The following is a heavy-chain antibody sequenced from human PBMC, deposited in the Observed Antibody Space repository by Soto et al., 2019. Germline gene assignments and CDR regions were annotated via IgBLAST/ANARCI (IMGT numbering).Heavy chain of an antibody. Sequence: EVQLVESGGGLVQPGGSLRLSCAASGFTFSSYWMSWFRQAPGKGLEWVANIKEDGSDMYYVDSVKGRFTISRDNAKNSLYLQMNSLRAEDTAVYYCATEVWVYYDFWSGYSDYWGQGTLVTVSS. D-gene: IGHD3-3*01. CDR1: GFTFSSYW. CDR3: ATEVWVYYDFWSGYSDY. V-gene: IGHV3-7*01. CDR2: IKEDGSDM. J-gene: IGHJ4*02.